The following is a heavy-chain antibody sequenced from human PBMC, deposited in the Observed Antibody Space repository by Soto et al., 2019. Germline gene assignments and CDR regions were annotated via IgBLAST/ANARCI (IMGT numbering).Heavy chain of an antibody. D-gene: IGHD2-15*01. CDR1: GFTFRSYS. CDR2: ISSSNRTI. CDR3: AREGWPLLQTGMDV. V-gene: IGHV3-48*02. J-gene: IGHJ6*02. Sequence: GGSLRLSCAASGFTFRSYSMNWVRQAPGKGLEWVSYISSSNRTINYADSVKGRFIISRDNAKNSLYLQMHSLRDEDTAVYYCAREGWPLLQTGMDVWGQGTKVTVYS.